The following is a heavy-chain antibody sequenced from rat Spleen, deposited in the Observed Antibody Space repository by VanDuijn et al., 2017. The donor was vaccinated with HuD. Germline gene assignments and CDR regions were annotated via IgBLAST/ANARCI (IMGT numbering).Heavy chain of an antibody. J-gene: IGHJ4*01. CDR3: ARPHSSLYVMDA. CDR1: GFTFSDYY. V-gene: IGHV5-22*01. Sequence: EVQLVESGGGLVQPGRSLKLSCVASGFTFSDYYMAWVRQAPKKGLEWVASISYEGSSTYYGDSVKGRFTISRDNAKSTLYLQMNSLRSEDTATYFCARPHSSLYVMDAWGQGASVTVSS. CDR2: ISYEGSST. D-gene: IGHD1-2*01.